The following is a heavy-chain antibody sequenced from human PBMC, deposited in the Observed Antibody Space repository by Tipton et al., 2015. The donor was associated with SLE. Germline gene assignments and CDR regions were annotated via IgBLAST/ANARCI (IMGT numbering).Heavy chain of an antibody. CDR1: PGSVDGYY. V-gene: IGHV4-34*01. CDR3: SRGTHFYGFYDS. CDR2: INHGGYT. Sequence: TLSLTCAVYPGSVDGYYWSWIRQPPGKGLEWLGEINHGGYTNYNPSFKSRVTISLDMSKNQFSLNLTSVTAAGTAVYFCSRGTHFYGFYDSWGQGTLVTVSP. J-gene: IGHJ4*02. D-gene: IGHD2/OR15-2a*01.